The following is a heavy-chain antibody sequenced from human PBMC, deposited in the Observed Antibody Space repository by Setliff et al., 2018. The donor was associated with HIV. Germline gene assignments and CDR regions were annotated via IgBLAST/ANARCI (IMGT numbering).Heavy chain of an antibody. J-gene: IGHJ2*01. CDR2: IYYSGST. CDR3: ARDLYYYDSSSYLRWYFDL. D-gene: IGHD3-22*01. Sequence: SETLSLTCTVSGDSIYSGGYYWTWIRQHPGKGLEWIGYIYYSGSTYYNPSLKSRVTISVDTSKNQFSLKLSSVTAADTAVYYCARDLYYYDSSSYLRWYFDLWGRGTLVTVSS. CDR1: GDSIYSGGYY. V-gene: IGHV4-31*03.